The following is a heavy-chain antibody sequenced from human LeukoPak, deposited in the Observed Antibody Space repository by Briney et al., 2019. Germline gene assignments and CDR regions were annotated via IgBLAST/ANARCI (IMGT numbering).Heavy chain of an antibody. V-gene: IGHV1-3*01. CDR1: GYTFTSYA. J-gene: IGHJ4*02. Sequence: ASVKVSCKASGYTFTSYAMHWVRQAPGQRLEWMGWINAGNGNTKYSQKLQGRVTMTTDTSTSTAYMELRSLRSDDTAVYYCARDSFGNSKVFDYWGQGTLVTVSS. D-gene: IGHD2/OR15-2a*01. CDR2: INAGNGNT. CDR3: ARDSFGNSKVFDY.